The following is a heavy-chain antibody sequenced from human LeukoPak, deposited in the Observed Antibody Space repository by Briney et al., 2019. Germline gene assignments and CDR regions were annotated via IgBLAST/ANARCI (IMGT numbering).Heavy chain of an antibody. J-gene: IGHJ5*01. V-gene: IGHV1-2*02. D-gene: IGHD5-18*01. Sequence: GASVKVSCKASAYTFTTYYIHWVRQAPGQGLEWMGWINPSSGGTNYVQKFQGRVTMTRDTSITTAYVELSGLTSDDTAVYYCSRPGVTPDTNWFDSWGQGTLVTVSS. CDR2: INPSSGGT. CDR1: AYTFTTYY. CDR3: SRPGVTPDTNWFDS.